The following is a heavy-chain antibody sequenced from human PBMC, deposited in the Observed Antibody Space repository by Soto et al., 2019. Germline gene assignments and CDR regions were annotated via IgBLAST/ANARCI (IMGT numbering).Heavy chain of an antibody. CDR1: GESFSAYI. CDR3: ARGLITGSHYSGGWYYFDS. D-gene: IGHD6-19*01. J-gene: IGHJ4*02. Sequence: QVQLQQSGAGLLKPSETLSLTCAVYGESFSAYIWTWIRQTPGKGLQWIGQINHSGSASYNPSLKSRGTISVPASNSQCSLERSSVTAADTAVYYCARGLITGSHYSGGWYYFDSWGQGTQVTVSS. CDR2: INHSGSA. V-gene: IGHV4-34*01.